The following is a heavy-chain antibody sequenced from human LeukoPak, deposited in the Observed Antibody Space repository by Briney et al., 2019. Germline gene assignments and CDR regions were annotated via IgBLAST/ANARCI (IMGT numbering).Heavy chain of an antibody. CDR2: ISSNSSIT. Sequence: GGSLRLSCEASGFTFSSYRMNWVRQAPGKGLEWVSYISSNSSITYYADSVKGRFTISKDTAKNSLYLQMNTLRDDDTAVYYCARDRFLGIWGQGTMVTVSS. J-gene: IGHJ3*02. CDR1: GFTFSSYR. V-gene: IGHV3-48*02. CDR3: ARDRFLGI. D-gene: IGHD3-10*01.